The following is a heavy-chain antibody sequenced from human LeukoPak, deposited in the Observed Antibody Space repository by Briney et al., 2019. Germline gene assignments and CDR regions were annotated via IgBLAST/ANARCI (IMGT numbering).Heavy chain of an antibody. CDR2: ISGSTNYI. CDR1: GFPLSGYS. V-gene: IGHV3-21*01. CDR3: VRVGYCSSSTCRNYFDY. Sequence: GGSLRLSCAASGFPLSGYSMNWVRQAPGKGLEWVSSISGSTNYIYYADSVKGRFTISRDNARNSLYLQMNSLRAEDTAVYYCVRVGYCSSSTCRNYFDYWGQGTLVTVSS. D-gene: IGHD2-2*01. J-gene: IGHJ4*02.